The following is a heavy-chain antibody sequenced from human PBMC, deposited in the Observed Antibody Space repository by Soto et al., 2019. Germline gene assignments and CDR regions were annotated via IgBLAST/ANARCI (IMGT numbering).Heavy chain of an antibody. CDR1: GFTFSSYG. V-gene: IGHV3-30*18. J-gene: IGHJ4*02. CDR2: ISYDGSNK. D-gene: IGHD1-26*01. CDR3: AKQGRRGSYPIDY. Sequence: QVQLVESGGGVVQPGRSLRLSCAASGFTFSSYGMHWVRQAPGKGLEWVAVISYDGSNKYYADSVKGRFTISRDNSKNTLYLQMNSLRAEDTAVYYCAKQGRRGSYPIDYWGQGTLVTVSS.